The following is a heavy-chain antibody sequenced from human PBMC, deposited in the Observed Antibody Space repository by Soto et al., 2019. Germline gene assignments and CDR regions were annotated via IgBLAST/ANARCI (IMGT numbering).Heavy chain of an antibody. V-gene: IGHV1-24*01. CDR1: GYTLTELS. CDR3: ATDVNWDPTLDY. CDR2: FDPEDGET. Sequence: ASVKVSCKVSGYTLTELSMHWVRQAPGKGLEWMGGFDPEDGETIYAQKFRGRVTMTEDTSTDTAYMELSSLRSEDTAVYYCATDVNWDPTLDYWGQGTLVTVSS. D-gene: IGHD1-26*01. J-gene: IGHJ4*02.